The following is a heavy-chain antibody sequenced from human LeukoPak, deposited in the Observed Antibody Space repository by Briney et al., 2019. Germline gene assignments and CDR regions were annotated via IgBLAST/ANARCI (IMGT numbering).Heavy chain of an antibody. CDR2: INWNSDSI. CDR1: GFTVSSNS. V-gene: IGHV3-9*01. J-gene: IGHJ4*02. CDR3: AINGGGDSGYGNFDY. D-gene: IGHD5-12*01. Sequence: GGSLRLSCTVSGFTVSSNSMSWVRQVPGKGLEWVSGINWNSDSIGYADSVKGRFTTSRDNAKNSLYLQMNSLRAEDTAFYYCAINGGGDSGYGNFDYWGQGTLVTVSS.